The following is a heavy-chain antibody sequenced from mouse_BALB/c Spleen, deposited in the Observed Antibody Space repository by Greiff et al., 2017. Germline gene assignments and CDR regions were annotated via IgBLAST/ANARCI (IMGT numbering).Heavy chain of an antibody. Sequence: QVQLQQPGAELVKPGASVKMSCKASGYTFTSYWMHWVKQRPGQGLEWIGVIDPSDSYTSYNQKFKGKATLTVDTSSSTAYMQLSSLTSEDSAVYYCARRYRGYYYAMDYWGQGTSVTVSS. J-gene: IGHJ4*01. V-gene: IGHV1-59*01. CDR3: ARRYRGYYYAMDY. CDR2: IDPSDSYT. CDR1: GYTFTSYW. D-gene: IGHD2-12*01.